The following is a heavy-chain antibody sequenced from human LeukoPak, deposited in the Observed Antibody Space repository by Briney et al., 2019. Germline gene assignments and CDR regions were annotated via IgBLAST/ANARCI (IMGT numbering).Heavy chain of an antibody. V-gene: IGHV4-34*01. CDR1: GGSFSGYY. CDR2: INHSGST. J-gene: IGHJ4*02. D-gene: IGHD3-22*01. CDR3: ARVRGERYYYDSSGYLSFDY. Sequence: SETLSLICAVYGGSFSGYYWSWIRQPPGKGLEWIGEINHSGSTNYNPSLKSRVTISVDTSKNQFSLKLSSVTAADTAVYYCARVRGERYYYDSSGYLSFDYWGQGTLVTVSP.